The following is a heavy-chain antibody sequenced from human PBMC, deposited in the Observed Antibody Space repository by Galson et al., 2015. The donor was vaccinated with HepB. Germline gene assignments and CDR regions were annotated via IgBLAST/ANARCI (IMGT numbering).Heavy chain of an antibody. Sequence: SLRLSCAASGFTFSSYGMHWVRQAPGKGLEWVAVISYDGSNKYYADSVKGRFTISRDNSKNTLYLQMNSLRAEDTAVYYCANAYSSGYYYGPFNYWGQGTLVTVSS. J-gene: IGHJ4*02. CDR1: GFTFSSYG. D-gene: IGHD3-22*01. CDR2: ISYDGSNK. CDR3: ANAYSSGYYYGPFNY. V-gene: IGHV3-30*18.